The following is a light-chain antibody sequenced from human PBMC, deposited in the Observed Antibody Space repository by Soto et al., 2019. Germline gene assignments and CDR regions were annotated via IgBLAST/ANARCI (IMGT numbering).Light chain of an antibody. J-gene: IGKJ4*01. CDR1: QSVGRN. Sequence: EIVLTQSPATLSLPTGERATLSCRTSQSVGRNLAWYQQKAGQAPRLLMYDTSNRATGIPARFSGSGSGTDFTLTISTLEPEDFGVYYCQTRSNWPLTFGGGTKVEIK. CDR2: DTS. V-gene: IGKV3-11*01. CDR3: QTRSNWPLT.